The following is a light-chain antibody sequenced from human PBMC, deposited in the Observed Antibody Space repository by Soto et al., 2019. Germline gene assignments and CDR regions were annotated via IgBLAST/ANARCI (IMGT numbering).Light chain of an antibody. Sequence: EIVLTQSPGTLSLSPGERATLSCRASQSVGSFYLAWYQHKPGQAPRLLIYAVSRRATGIPDRFSGSGSGTDFSLTISRLGPEDFAVYYCQQYSRSPITFGQGTRLEIK. CDR3: QQYSRSPIT. V-gene: IGKV3-20*01. J-gene: IGKJ5*01. CDR1: QSVGSFY. CDR2: AVS.